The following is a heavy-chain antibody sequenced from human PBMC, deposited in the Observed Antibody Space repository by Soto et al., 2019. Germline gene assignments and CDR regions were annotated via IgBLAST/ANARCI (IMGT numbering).Heavy chain of an antibody. J-gene: IGHJ6*02. D-gene: IGHD6-13*01. CDR1: GFTLSSYN. V-gene: IGHV3-48*02. CDR3: ARDHGGSTWFVGIYYFLVVDV. Sequence: EVQLVESGGGLVQPGGSLRLSCAASGFTLSSYNMNWVRQAPGKGLEWVSYISGSSDTIYYADSVKGRFTMSRDNAKNSLYLQMDGLRDEDTAVYYFARDHGGSTWFVGIYYFLVVDVLGQGTTVTVSS. CDR2: ISGSSDTI.